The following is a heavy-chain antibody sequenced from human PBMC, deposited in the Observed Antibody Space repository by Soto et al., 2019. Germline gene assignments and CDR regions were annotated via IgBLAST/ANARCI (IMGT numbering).Heavy chain of an antibody. CDR3: ARESEDLTSNFDY. Sequence: GGALRLSCAASGFTFTRYSMNWVRQAPGKGLEWVSSISSTNNYIYYGDSMKGRFTISRDNAKNSLYLEMNSLRAEDTAVYYCARESEDLTSNFDYWGQGTMVTV. J-gene: IGHJ4*02. CDR1: GFTFTRYS. V-gene: IGHV3-21*06. CDR2: ISSTNNYI.